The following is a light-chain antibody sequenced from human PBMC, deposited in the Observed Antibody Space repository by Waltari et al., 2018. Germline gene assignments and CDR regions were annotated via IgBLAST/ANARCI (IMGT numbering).Light chain of an antibody. CDR1: QSVNGA. Sequence: EIVLTQSPGTVSLSPGEGATLSCRASQSVNGALAWYQQKPGQAPRLLIYHASNRATGIPDRFSGSGSGTDFSLTSSRLEPEDFAVYYCQHYLRLPVTFGQGTKVEI. V-gene: IGKV3-20*01. CDR2: HAS. CDR3: QHYLRLPVT. J-gene: IGKJ1*01.